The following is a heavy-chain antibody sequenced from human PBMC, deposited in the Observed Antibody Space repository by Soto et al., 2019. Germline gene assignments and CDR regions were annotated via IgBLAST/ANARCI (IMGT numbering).Heavy chain of an antibody. Sequence: QLQLQESGPGLVKPSETLSLTCTVSGGSISSSSYYWGWIRQPPGKGLEWIGSIYYSGSTYYNPSLKIRVTISVDTSKNQFSLKLSSVTAADTAVYYCARSNCSGGSCYSIFHFDYWGQGTLVTVSS. CDR2: IYYSGST. J-gene: IGHJ4*02. CDR1: GGSISSSSYY. CDR3: ARSNCSGGSCYSIFHFDY. D-gene: IGHD2-15*01. V-gene: IGHV4-39*01.